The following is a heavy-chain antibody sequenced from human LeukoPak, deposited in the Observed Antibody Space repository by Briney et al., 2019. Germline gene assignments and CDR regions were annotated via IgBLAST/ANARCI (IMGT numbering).Heavy chain of an antibody. J-gene: IGHJ3*02. CDR3: ARGRQNSGSYSDAFDI. CDR2: ISTSSSYI. V-gene: IGHV3-21*01. CDR1: GFTFSSYS. Sequence: PGGSLRLSCAASGFTFSSYSLSWVRQAPGKGLDWVSSISTSSSYIYYADSVKGRFTISRHNAENSLYLQMNSLRAEDTAVYYCARGRQNSGSYSDAFDIWGQGTMVTVSS. D-gene: IGHD1-26*01.